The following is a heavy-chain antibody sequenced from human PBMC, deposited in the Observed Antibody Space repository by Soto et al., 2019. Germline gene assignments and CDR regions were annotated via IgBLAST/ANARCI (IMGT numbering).Heavy chain of an antibody. V-gene: IGHV3-53*01. J-gene: IGHJ4*02. CDR2: MYSDGRT. Sequence: EVQLAESGGGLIQSGGSLRLSCAASGFTVSRNYMNWVRQAPGKGLEWVSVMYSDGRTYYAASVKGRFTICRDNSKNTLYLQMNSLRAEDTAVYYCARDPHDYGVYGGLDYWGQGTLVTVSS. D-gene: IGHD4-17*01. CDR1: GFTVSRNY. CDR3: ARDPHDYGVYGGLDY.